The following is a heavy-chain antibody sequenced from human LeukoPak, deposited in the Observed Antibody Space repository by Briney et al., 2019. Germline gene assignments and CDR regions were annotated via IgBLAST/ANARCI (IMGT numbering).Heavy chain of an antibody. V-gene: IGHV3-72*01. D-gene: IGHD3-3*01. J-gene: IGHJ6*02. CDR2: IKNKANSYTT. CDR1: GFSFSDHY. Sequence: GGSLRLSCVASGFSFSDHYMAWVRQAPGKGLEWVGRIKNKANSYTTEYAAKGRFTISRDDSENSLYLQLNSLKTEDTAVYYCARVSARNHDFCMDVWGQGTTVTVSS. CDR3: ARVSARNHDFCMDV.